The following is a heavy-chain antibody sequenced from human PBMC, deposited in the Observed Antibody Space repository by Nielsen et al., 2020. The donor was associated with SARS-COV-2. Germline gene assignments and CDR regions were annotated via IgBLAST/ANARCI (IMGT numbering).Heavy chain of an antibody. CDR3: ASGIVVAFDAFDI. CDR1: GGPISSYY. D-gene: IGHD2-2*01. J-gene: IGHJ3*02. V-gene: IGHV4-59*01. CDR2: IYYSGST. Sequence: SDTLSLTCPVPGGPISSYYWSWTRQPPGKGLEWIGYIYYSGSTNYNPSLKSRVTISVDTSKNQFSLKLSPVTAADTAVYYCASGIVVAFDAFDIWGQGTMVTVSS.